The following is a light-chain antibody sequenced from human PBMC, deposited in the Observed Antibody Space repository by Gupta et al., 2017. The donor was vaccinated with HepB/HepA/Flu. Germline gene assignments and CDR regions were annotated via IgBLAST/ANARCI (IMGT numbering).Light chain of an antibody. Sequence: SYELPQPPSVSVSPGQTASITCSGDKVGDKYACWYQQKPGQSPVLVIYQDSKRPAGIPERFSGSNAGNTATLTISGTQAMDEADYYCQAWDSSPSVVFGGGTKLTVL. CDR1: KVGDKY. CDR3: QAWDSSPSVV. CDR2: QDS. J-gene: IGLJ2*01. V-gene: IGLV3-1*01.